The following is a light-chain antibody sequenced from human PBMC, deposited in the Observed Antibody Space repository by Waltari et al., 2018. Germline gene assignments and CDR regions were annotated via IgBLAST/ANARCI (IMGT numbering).Light chain of an antibody. J-gene: IGKJ3*01. V-gene: IGKV1-39*01. CDR3: QQRFT. CDR2: AAS. Sequence: DIQMTQSPSSLSASVGDRVTITCRATQSISSYLNWYQQKQGKAPELLIYAASNLQSGVPSRFSGSGSGTDFTLTISSLQPEGFATYYCQQRFTFGPGTKVDVK. CDR1: QSISSY.